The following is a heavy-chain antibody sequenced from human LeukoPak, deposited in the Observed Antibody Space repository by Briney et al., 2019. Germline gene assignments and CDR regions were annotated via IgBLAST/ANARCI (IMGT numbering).Heavy chain of an antibody. J-gene: IGHJ3*02. D-gene: IGHD3-3*01. CDR1: GYSISRGYS. V-gene: IGHV4-38-2*02. CDR3: ARERRFLEWLFRRPAAFDI. CDR2: IFHSGST. Sequence: SETLSLTCTVSGYSISRGYSGGWIRQPPGKGLAWIGRIFHSGSTYYTPSLKSRVTISVDTSKNQFSLKLSSVTAADTAVYYCARERRFLEWLFRRPAAFDIWGQGTMVTVSS.